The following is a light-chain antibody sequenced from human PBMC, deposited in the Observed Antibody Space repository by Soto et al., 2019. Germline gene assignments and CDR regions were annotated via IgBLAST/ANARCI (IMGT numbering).Light chain of an antibody. V-gene: IGKV3-20*01. CDR1: QSLDSKY. J-gene: IGKJ4*01. Sequence: ESVLTQSPGTLSLSPGERATLSCRASQSLDSKYLAWYQQRPGRAPRLLIYGTSSRATGIPDRFSGSGSGTHFILTISGLEPEDFAVYYCQKYSSSSLTFGGGTKVQI. CDR3: QKYSSSSLT. CDR2: GTS.